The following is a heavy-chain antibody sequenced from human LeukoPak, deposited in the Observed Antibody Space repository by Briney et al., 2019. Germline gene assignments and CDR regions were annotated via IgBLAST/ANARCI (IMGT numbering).Heavy chain of an antibody. Sequence: PGGSLRLSCAASGFTFSSNYMSWVRQAPGKGLEWVSVIYSGGSTYYADPVKGRFTISRDNSRNTVYLQINSLRAEDTAVYYCGKTTVGYSSGQKPAWPVDYWGQGTLVTVSS. CDR1: GFTFSSNY. V-gene: IGHV3-53*01. J-gene: IGHJ4*02. CDR2: IYSGGST. CDR3: GKTTVGYSSGQKPAWPVDY. D-gene: IGHD5-18*01.